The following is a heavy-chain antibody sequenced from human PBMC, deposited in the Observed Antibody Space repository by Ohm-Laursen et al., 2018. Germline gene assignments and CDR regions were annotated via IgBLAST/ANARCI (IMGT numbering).Heavy chain of an antibody. Sequence: GQTLSLSCAASGFTFGDYAMSWFRQAPGKGLEWVGFIRSKAYGGTTEYAASVKGRFTISRDDSKSIAYLQMNSLKTEDTAVYYCTTYYDFWSGYPFDYWGQGTLVTVSS. CDR1: GFTFGDYA. D-gene: IGHD3-3*01. V-gene: IGHV3-49*03. CDR2: IRSKAYGGTT. CDR3: TTYYDFWSGYPFDY. J-gene: IGHJ4*02.